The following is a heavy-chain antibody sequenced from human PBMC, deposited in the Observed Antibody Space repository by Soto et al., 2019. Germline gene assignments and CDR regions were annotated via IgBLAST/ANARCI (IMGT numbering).Heavy chain of an antibody. CDR2: IYWDDDK. V-gene: IGHV2-5*02. CDR1: GFSLSTSGVG. D-gene: IGHD2-15*01. Sequence: SGPTLVNATQTLTPTCTFSGFSLSTSGVGVGWIRQPPGKALEWLAPIYWDDDKRYSPSLKSRLTITKDTSKNQVVLTMTNMDPVDTATYYCARVDCSGGSCYSRFFDYWGQGTLVTVSS. CDR3: ARVDCSGGSCYSRFFDY. J-gene: IGHJ4*02.